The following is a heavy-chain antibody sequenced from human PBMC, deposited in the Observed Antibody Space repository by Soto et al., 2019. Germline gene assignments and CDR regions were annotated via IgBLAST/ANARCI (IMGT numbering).Heavy chain of an antibody. CDR1: GFSLSNARMG. D-gene: IGHD2-15*01. CDR2: IFSNDEK. V-gene: IGHV2-26*01. CDR3: ARILVSPSGGGGVVTDV. Sequence: QVTLKESGPVLVKPTETLTLTCTVSGFSLSNARMGVSWIRQPPGKALEWLAHIFSNDEKSYRTSLKSRLTISKDTSKSQVVLTITTMDPVETATYYCARILVSPSGGGGVVTDVWGQGTLVTVSS. J-gene: IGHJ4*02.